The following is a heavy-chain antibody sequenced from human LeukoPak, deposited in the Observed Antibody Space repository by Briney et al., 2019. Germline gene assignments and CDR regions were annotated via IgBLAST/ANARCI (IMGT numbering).Heavy chain of an antibody. CDR1: GGSISSSRYY. J-gene: IGHJ1*01. CDR2: IYYSGTT. Sequence: PSETLSLTCTVSGGSISSSRYYWGWVRQPPGKGLEWIGSIYYSGTTFYKPALKSRVTISVDTSKNQFSLKLSSVTAADTAVYYCAGEISSTCHHWGQGTLVTVSS. CDR3: AGEISSTCHH. D-gene: IGHD2/OR15-2a*01. V-gene: IGHV4-39*01.